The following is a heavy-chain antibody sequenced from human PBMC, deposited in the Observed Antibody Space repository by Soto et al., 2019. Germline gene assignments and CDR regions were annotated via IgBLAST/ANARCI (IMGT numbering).Heavy chain of an antibody. CDR1: GGTFSSYA. V-gene: IGHV1-69*06. D-gene: IGHD5-12*01. CDR3: ARGGYSGYDLGMDV. J-gene: IGHJ6*02. CDR2: IIPIFGTA. Sequence: QVQLVQSGAEVKKPGSSVKVSCKASGGTFSSYAISWVRQAPGQGLEWMGGIIPIFGTANYAQKFQGRVTITADKCTSTAYMELSSLRSEDRAVYYCARGGYSGYDLGMDVWGQGTTVTVSS.